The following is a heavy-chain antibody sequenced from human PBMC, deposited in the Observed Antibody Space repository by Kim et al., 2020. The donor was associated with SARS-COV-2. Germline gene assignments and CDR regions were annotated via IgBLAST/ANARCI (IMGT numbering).Heavy chain of an antibody. V-gene: IGHV3-30*02. J-gene: IGHJ4*02. D-gene: IGHD3-10*01. Sequence: YADSMKGRFTISRDNSKNTLYLQMNSLRAEDTAVYYCAKGSGSYYSYFDYWGQGTLVTVSS. CDR3: AKGSGSYYSYFDY.